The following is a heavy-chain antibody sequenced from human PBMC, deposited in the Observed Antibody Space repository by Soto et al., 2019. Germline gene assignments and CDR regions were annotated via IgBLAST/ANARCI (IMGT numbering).Heavy chain of an antibody. Sequence: PGGSLRLSCEGSGFTFSTSAMSWVRQVPGKGLEWVSGISGTGSSTYYADSVKGRFSISRDNSKNTVYLQMNSLRADDTAEYYCAKGRQWLVYYFDYWGPGILVTVYS. J-gene: IGHJ4*02. CDR2: ISGTGSST. CDR3: AKGRQWLVYYFDY. CDR1: GFTFSTSA. V-gene: IGHV3-23*01. D-gene: IGHD6-19*01.